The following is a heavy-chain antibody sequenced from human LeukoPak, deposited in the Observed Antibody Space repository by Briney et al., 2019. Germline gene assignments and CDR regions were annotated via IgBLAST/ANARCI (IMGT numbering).Heavy chain of an antibody. V-gene: IGHV4-34*01. CDR2: INHSGST. CDR3: ARGRTVVRF. Sequence: SETLSLTCAVYGGSFSGYYWSWIRQPPGKGLEWIGEINHSGSTNYNPSLKSRVAISVDTSKNQFSLKLSSVTAADTAVYYCARGRTVVRFWGQGTLVTVSS. J-gene: IGHJ4*02. D-gene: IGHD4-23*01. CDR1: GGSFSGYY.